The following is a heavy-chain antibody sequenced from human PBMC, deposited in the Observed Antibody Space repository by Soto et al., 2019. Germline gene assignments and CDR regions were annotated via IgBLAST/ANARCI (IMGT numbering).Heavy chain of an antibody. D-gene: IGHD6-13*01. CDR3: ARGPGVAAALSYYYYYGMDV. Sequence: LSLTCTVSGGSISSYYWSWIRQPPGKGLEWIGYIYYSGSTNYNPSLKSRVTISVDTSKNQFSLKLSSVTAADTAVYYCARGPGVAAALSYYYYYGMDVWGQGTTVTVSS. J-gene: IGHJ6*02. CDR2: IYYSGST. CDR1: GGSISSYY. V-gene: IGHV4-59*01.